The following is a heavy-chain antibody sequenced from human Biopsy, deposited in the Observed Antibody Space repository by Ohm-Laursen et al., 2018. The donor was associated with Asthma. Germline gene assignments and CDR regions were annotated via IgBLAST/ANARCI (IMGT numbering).Heavy chain of an antibody. V-gene: IGHV1-69*13. D-gene: IGHD5-12*01. CDR2: LIPVLGTP. CDR3: ARGYSGSDRIVYYYSGLEV. J-gene: IGHJ6*02. CDR1: GDSFISYA. Sequence: SVKVSCKAYGDSFISYAISWVRQAPGQGLEWMGGLIPVLGTPDHAQMFEGRVTITADESTSTAYMELSSLSSEDTAVYYCARGYSGSDRIVYYYSGLEVWGQGTTVTVSS.